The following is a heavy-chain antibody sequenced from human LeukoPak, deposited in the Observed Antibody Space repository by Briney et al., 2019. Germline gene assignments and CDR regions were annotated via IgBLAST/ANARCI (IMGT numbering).Heavy chain of an antibody. V-gene: IGHV3-23*01. D-gene: IGHD4-17*01. CDR3: AREKTSSYGDYVYYYYGMDV. J-gene: IGHJ6*02. CDR2: ISGSGSTT. CDR1: GFTFSGYA. Sequence: GGSLRLSCAASGFTFSGYAMSWVRQAPGTGPEWVSAISGSGSTTYYADSVKGRFTISRDNSKNTLYLQMNSLRAEDTAVYYCAREKTSSYGDYVYYYYGMDVWGQGTTVTVSS.